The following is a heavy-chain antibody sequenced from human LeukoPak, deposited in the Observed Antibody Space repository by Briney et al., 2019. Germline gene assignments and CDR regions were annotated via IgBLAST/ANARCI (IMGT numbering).Heavy chain of an antibody. CDR2: VYSTGST. J-gene: IGHJ6*04. Sequence: SETLSLTCTVSGGSISNFYWTWIRQPPGKRLEWIGYVYSTGSTNYNPSLKSRVTISVDTSKNQFSLKLSSVTAADTAVYYCARAPGKVDVWGKGTTVTVSS. V-gene: IGHV4-59*12. CDR3: ARAPGKVDV. D-gene: IGHD4-23*01. CDR1: GGSISNFY.